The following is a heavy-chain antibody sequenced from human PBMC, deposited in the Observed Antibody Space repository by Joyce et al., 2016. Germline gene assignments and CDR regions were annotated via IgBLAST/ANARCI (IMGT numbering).Heavy chain of an antibody. Sequence: QVQLVESGGGVVQPGRSLRLSCAASGFTFGSFGMHWVRRAPGKGFKWVAVIWEDGNKKYYADSVKGRFTISRDNAQNSLYLQMNSLGVEDTAVYYCARGAMVRGVDVDYWGQGTLVTVSS. J-gene: IGHJ4*02. CDR1: GFTFGSFG. D-gene: IGHD3-10*01. CDR2: IWEDGNKK. CDR3: ARGAMVRGVDVDY. V-gene: IGHV3-33*04.